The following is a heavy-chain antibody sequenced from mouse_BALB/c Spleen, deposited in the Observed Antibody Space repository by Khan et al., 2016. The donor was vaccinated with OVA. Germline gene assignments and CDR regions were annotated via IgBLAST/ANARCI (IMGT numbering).Heavy chain of an antibody. CDR1: GYTFTSHT. CDR2: INPRSGYT. Sequence: QVQLQQSGAELARPGASVKMSCKASGYTFTSHTMHWVKQRPGPGLEWIGYINPRSGYTQSNQKFNDKAALTADISSSTAYMQLSSLTSADSAVYYCARRTTEYAMDYWGQGTSVTVSS. D-gene: IGHD2-14*01. CDR3: ARRTTEYAMDY. J-gene: IGHJ4*01. V-gene: IGHV1-4*01.